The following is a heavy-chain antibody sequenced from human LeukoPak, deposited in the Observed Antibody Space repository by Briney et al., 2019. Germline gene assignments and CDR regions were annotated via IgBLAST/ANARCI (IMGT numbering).Heavy chain of an antibody. CDR2: IYHSGST. D-gene: IGHD5-18*01. CDR1: GGSISSGSYY. J-gene: IGHJ3*02. V-gene: IGHV4-30-2*01. Sequence: PSQTLSLTCTVSGGSISSGSYYWSWIRQPPGKGLEWIGYIYHSGSTYYNPSLKSRVTISVDTSKNQFSLKLSSVTAADTAVYYCARDWLAGIQLWPNDAFDIWGQGTMVTVSS. CDR3: ARDWLAGIQLWPNDAFDI.